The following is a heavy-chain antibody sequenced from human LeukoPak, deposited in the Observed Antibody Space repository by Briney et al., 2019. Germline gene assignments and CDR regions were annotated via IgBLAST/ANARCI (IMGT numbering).Heavy chain of an antibody. CDR3: ARNKYYYDSRGRLATCDP. Sequence: GASVALSCKAAGYTFTSYYMHGVRQAPGQGLEWVGIIHPKGDSTSYAQKVEGTVTMTRDTATITVYMELRSLRSDDTGVYYSARNKYYYDSRGRLATCDPWGQGTLVTVSS. CDR1: GYTFTSYY. J-gene: IGHJ5*02. D-gene: IGHD3-22*01. CDR2: IHPKGDST. V-gene: IGHV1-46*01.